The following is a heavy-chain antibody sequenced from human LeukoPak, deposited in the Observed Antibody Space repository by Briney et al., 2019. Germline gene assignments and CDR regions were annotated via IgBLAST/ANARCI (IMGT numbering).Heavy chain of an antibody. J-gene: IGHJ4*02. CDR1: GGSISSGAYS. D-gene: IGHD3-22*01. V-gene: IGHV4-39*01. CDR2: IYYSGRT. CDR3: ARRQPYYYDSSGYYTF. Sequence: SETLSLTCTVSGGSISSGAYSWGWIRQPPGKELEWIGSIYYSGRTYYNPSLKSRVTISVDTSKNQFSLRLSSVTATDTAVYYCARRQPYYYDSSGYYTFWGQGTLVTVSS.